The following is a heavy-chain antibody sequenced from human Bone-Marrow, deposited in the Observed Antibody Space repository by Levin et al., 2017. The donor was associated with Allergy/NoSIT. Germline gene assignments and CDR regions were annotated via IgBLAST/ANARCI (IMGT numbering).Heavy chain of an antibody. J-gene: IGHJ4*02. CDR2: ITSYSHT. CDR1: GFTFSSYS. V-gene: IGHV3-21*01. D-gene: IGHD4-17*01. CDR3: ASLQYGDYGNDY. Sequence: AGGSLRLSCAASGFTFSSYSMNWVRQAPGKGLEWVSAITSYSHTYYPDSVKGRFTISRDNAKNSLYLQMNSLGADDTAVYYCASLQYGDYGNDYWGQGTLVTVSS.